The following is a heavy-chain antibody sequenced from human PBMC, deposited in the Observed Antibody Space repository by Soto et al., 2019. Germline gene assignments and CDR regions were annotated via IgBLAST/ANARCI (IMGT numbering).Heavy chain of an antibody. J-gene: IGHJ4*02. CDR3: AREPGSDATSDY. V-gene: IGHV3-53*02. D-gene: IGHD6-19*01. Sequence: EVQLVETGGGLIQPGGSLRLSCAASGFTVSSNYMTWVRQAPGKGLEWVSVIYSGGSTYYADSVKGRFTISRDNSKNTLYLQMNSLRVEDTAVYYCAREPGSDATSDYWGQGILVTVSS. CDR1: GFTVSSNY. CDR2: IYSGGST.